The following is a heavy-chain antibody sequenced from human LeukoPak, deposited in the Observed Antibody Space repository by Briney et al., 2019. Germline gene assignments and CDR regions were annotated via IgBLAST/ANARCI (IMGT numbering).Heavy chain of an antibody. J-gene: IGHJ3*02. D-gene: IGHD1-7*01. CDR2: ISGSGGST. CDR1: GFTVSSNY. Sequence: GGSLRLSCAASGFTVSSNYMSWVRQAPGKGLEWVSAISGSGGSTYYADSVKGRFTISRDNAKNSLHLQMDNLRAEDTAVYYCARPKNRENYWRAIDIWGQGTMVTVSS. CDR3: ARPKNRENYWRAIDI. V-gene: IGHV3-23*01.